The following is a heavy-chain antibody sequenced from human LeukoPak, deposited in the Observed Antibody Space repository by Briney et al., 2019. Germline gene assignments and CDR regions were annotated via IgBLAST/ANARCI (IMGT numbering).Heavy chain of an antibody. D-gene: IGHD2-21*01. CDR2: ISDSGNT. Sequence: PGGSLRPSRAASGFTLSSYAMSWVRQAPGKGLEWVSAISDSGNTYHADSVKGRFTISRDSSKNTLFLQMNRLRPEDAAVYYCAKAPVTTCRGAYCYPFDYWGQGTLVTVSS. V-gene: IGHV3-23*01. CDR3: AKAPVTTCRGAYCYPFDY. CDR1: GFTLSSYA. J-gene: IGHJ4*02.